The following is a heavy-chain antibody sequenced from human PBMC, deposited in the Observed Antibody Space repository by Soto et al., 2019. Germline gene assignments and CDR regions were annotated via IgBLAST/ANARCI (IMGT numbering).Heavy chain of an antibody. D-gene: IGHD3-9*01. J-gene: IGHJ4*01. V-gene: IGHV5-51*01. CDR2: IHPLDSET. CDR3: AKLGFPGAIYFDA. Sequence: EVQLVQSGAVVKKSGESLTISCKVSGYNFTAFWLGWVRKMPGKGLEWMANIHPLDSETNYGPSFQGQVTISADKSISTAFLHWSSLEASDTGIYFCAKLGFPGAIYFDAWGHGSLVIVSS. CDR1: GYNFTAFW.